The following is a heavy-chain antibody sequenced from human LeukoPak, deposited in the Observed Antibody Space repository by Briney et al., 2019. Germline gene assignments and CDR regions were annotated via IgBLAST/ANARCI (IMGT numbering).Heavy chain of an antibody. CDR1: GFTVSSNY. Sequence: GGSLRLSCAASGFTVSSNYMSWVRQAPGKGLEWVSVIYSGGSTYYADSVKGRFTISRDNSKNTLYLQMNSLRAEDTAVYYCARDHIVATIWSYYYYGMDVWGQETTVTVSS. J-gene: IGHJ6*02. CDR3: ARDHIVATIWSYYYYGMDV. V-gene: IGHV3-66*01. CDR2: IYSGGST. D-gene: IGHD5-12*01.